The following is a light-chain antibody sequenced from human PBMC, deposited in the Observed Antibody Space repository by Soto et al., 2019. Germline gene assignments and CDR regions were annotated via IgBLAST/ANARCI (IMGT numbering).Light chain of an antibody. CDR2: GAS. V-gene: IGKV3-15*01. CDR3: QQYNNWPPWP. J-gene: IGKJ1*01. CDR1: QSISSY. Sequence: IVFTQSPAPISLSPGERATLSCRASQSISSYLAWYQQKPGQAPRLLIYGASTRATGIPARFSGSGSGTEFTLTISSLQSEDFAVYYCQQYNNWPPWPFGHRTKE.